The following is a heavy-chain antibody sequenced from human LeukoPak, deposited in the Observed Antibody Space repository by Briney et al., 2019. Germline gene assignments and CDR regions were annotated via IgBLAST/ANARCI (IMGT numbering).Heavy chain of an antibody. J-gene: IGHJ4*02. V-gene: IGHV3-23*01. Sequence: GGSLRLSCAASGFTFSSYAMSWVRQAPGKGLEWVSAISGSGGSTYYADSVKGRFTISRDNSKSTPYLQMNSLRAEDTAVYYCAKLVGYSYGYFDYWGQGTLVTVSS. CDR1: GFTFSSYA. D-gene: IGHD5-18*01. CDR3: AKLVGYSYGYFDY. CDR2: ISGSGGST.